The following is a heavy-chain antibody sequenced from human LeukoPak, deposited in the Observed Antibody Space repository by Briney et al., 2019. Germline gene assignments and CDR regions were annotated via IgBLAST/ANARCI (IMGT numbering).Heavy chain of an antibody. D-gene: IGHD5-12*01. Sequence: GGSLRLSCAASGFTFSDHYMDWVRQAPGKGVEWVGRTRNKPKGYTTEYAASVRGGFTISRDDSKNSLYLQMSSLKTEDTAVYYCTRGATEATRYYYGLDVWGQGTTVTVSS. CDR3: TRGATEATRYYYGLDV. CDR2: TRNKPKGYTT. J-gene: IGHJ6*02. V-gene: IGHV3-72*01. CDR1: GFTFSDHY.